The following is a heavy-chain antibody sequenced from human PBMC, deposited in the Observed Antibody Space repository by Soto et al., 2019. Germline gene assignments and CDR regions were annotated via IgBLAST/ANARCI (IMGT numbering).Heavy chain of an antibody. V-gene: IGHV3-30-3*01. D-gene: IGHD6-19*01. CDR1: GFTFSSYA. CDR2: ISYDGSNK. CDR3: ARDREWLVDYYYDGMDV. J-gene: IGHJ6*02. Sequence: QVQLVESGGGVVQPGRSLRLSCAASGFTFSSYAMHWVRQAPGKGLEWVAVISYDGSNKYYADSVKGRFTISRDNSKNTLYLQMNSLRAEDTAVYYCARDREWLVDYYYDGMDVWGQGTTVTVSS.